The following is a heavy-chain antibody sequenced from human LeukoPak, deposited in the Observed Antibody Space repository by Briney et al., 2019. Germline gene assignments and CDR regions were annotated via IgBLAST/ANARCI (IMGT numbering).Heavy chain of an antibody. V-gene: IGHV3-30-3*01. CDR1: GFTFSSYA. Sequence: GGSLRLSCAASGFTFSSYAMHWVRQAPGKGLEWVAVISYDGSNKYYADSVKGRFTISRDNSKNTLYLQMNSLRAEDTALYYCAKATPGATGAFDIWGQGTMVTVSS. CDR2: ISYDGSNK. D-gene: IGHD1-26*01. CDR3: AKATPGATGAFDI. J-gene: IGHJ3*02.